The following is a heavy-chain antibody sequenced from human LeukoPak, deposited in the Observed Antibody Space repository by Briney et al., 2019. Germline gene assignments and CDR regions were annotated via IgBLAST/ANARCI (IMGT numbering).Heavy chain of an antibody. D-gene: IGHD4-23*01. V-gene: IGHV3-30-3*01. J-gene: IGHJ5*02. Sequence: GGSLRLSCAASGFTFSSYAMHWVRQAPGKGLEWVAVISYDGSNNYYADSVKGRFTISRDNSKNTLYLQMNSLRAEDTAVYYCARDLSTTVANWFDPWGQGTLVTVSS. CDR3: ARDLSTTVANWFDP. CDR1: GFTFSSYA. CDR2: ISYDGSNN.